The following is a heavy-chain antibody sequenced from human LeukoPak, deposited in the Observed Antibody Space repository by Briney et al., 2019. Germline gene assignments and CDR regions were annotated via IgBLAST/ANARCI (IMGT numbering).Heavy chain of an antibody. J-gene: IGHJ4*02. D-gene: IGHD3-22*01. CDR1: GFTFSSYA. V-gene: IGHV3-30-3*01. CDR2: ISYDGSNK. CDR3: ARDRVMDYYDSSGTSTLEY. Sequence: GGSLRLSCAASGFTFSSYAMHWVRQAPGKGLEWVAVISYDGSNKYYADSVKGRFTISRDNSKNTLYLQMNSLRAEDTAVYYCARDRVMDYYDSSGTSTLEYWGQGTQVTVSS.